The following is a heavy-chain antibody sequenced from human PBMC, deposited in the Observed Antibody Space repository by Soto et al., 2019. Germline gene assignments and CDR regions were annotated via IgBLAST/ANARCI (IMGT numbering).Heavy chain of an antibody. CDR1: GFTVSSNY. D-gene: IGHD2-15*01. CDR3: ARDRHCSGGSCHYYYGMDV. J-gene: IGHJ6*02. V-gene: IGHV3-53*01. Sequence: GGSLRLSCAASGFTVSSNYMSWVRQAPGKGLEWVSVIYSGGSTYYADSVKGRFTISRDNSKNTLYLQMNSLRAEDTAVYYCARDRHCSGGSCHYYYGMDVWGQGTTVTVSS. CDR2: IYSGGST.